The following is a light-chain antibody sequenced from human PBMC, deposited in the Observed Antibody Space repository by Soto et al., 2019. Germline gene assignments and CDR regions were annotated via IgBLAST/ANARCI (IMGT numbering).Light chain of an antibody. J-gene: IGKJ1*01. CDR1: QTVTRN. V-gene: IGKV3-15*01. CDR3: QQYNNGPPAT. Sequence: EIVMTQSPASLSVSPGERATLSCRASQTVTRNLAWYQQKPGQAPRLLIYGASTRATGIPARFSGSGSGTEFTLTISSLQSEDSAVYYCQQYNNGPPATFGQGTKVEIK. CDR2: GAS.